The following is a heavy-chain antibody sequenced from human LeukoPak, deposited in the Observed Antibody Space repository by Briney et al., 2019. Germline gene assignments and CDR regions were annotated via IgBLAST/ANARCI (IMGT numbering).Heavy chain of an antibody. J-gene: IGHJ4*01. Sequence: PSETLSLTCAVYGGSFSGYYWGWIRQPPGKGLEWIGSIYYSGTAYYNPSFKGRLSISVDTSKSQFSLDLSSVTAADTAVYYCARHATVTSFTFAYWGQGILVAVSS. D-gene: IGHD4-17*01. V-gene: IGHV4-39*01. CDR3: ARHATVTSFTFAY. CDR1: GGSFSGYY. CDR2: IYYSGTA.